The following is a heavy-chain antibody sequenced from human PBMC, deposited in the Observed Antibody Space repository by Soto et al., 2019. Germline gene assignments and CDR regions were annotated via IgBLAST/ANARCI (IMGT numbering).Heavy chain of an antibody. D-gene: IGHD6-13*01. CDR1: GYRFTSYC. CDR3: ARLSPGIAAAVDYYYGMDV. CDR2: IYPGDSDT. Sequence: PGQSLKVSCKGSGYRFTSYCIGWVRQMPGKGLEWMGIIYPGDSDTRYSPSFQGQVTISADKSISTAYLQWSSLKASDTAMYYCARLSPGIAAAVDYYYGMDVWGQGTTVTVSS. V-gene: IGHV5-51*01. J-gene: IGHJ6*02.